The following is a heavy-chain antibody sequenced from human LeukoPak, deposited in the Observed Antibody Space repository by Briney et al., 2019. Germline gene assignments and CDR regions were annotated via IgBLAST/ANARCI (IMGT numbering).Heavy chain of an antibody. CDR3: ARSRRVVVPSTLNSADYYYYYMDV. Sequence: ASVRVSCTASGSTFTYYGLNWVRQAPGQGLECLGGINTNTGIPTNDKAYTGWFVFSFDTSVSTAYLEISSLKAEDTAIYYCARSRRVVVPSTLNSADYYYYYMDVWGKGTTVTVSS. V-gene: IGHV7-4-1*02. J-gene: IGHJ6*03. D-gene: IGHD2-15*01. CDR2: INTNTGIP. CDR1: GSTFTYYG.